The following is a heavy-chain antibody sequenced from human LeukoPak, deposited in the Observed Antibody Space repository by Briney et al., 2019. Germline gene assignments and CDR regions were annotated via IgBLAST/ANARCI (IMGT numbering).Heavy chain of an antibody. J-gene: IGHJ4*01. CDR2: ISGSGGST. Sequence: GGSLRLSCAASGFTFSSYAMSWVRQAPGKGLEWVSAISGSGGSTYYADSVKGRFTISRDNSKNTLYLQMNSLRAEDTAVYYCVRSAFLTTEFYFDYWGHGTLVTVSS. CDR3: VRSAFLTTEFYFDY. D-gene: IGHD4-11*01. CDR1: GFTFSSYA. V-gene: IGHV3-23*01.